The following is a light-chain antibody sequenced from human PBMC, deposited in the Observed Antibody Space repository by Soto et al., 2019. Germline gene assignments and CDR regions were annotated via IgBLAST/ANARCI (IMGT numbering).Light chain of an antibody. V-gene: IGKV3-15*01. Sequence: EIALTQSPATLSLSPGERATLSCRASQSVSSFLAWYQQKPGQAPRLLIYGASTRATGIPARFSGSGSETEFTLTISSLQAEDSAVYFCQQYNNWPTWTFGQGTKVDIK. CDR1: QSVSSF. CDR3: QQYNNWPTWT. J-gene: IGKJ1*01. CDR2: GAS.